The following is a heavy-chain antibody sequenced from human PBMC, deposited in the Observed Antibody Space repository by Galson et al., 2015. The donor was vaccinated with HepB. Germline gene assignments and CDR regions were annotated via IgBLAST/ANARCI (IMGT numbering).Heavy chain of an antibody. CDR3: ARVGYPIVGATIGYFDY. CDR1: GFTFSSYA. V-gene: IGHV3-30*04. D-gene: IGHD1-26*01. Sequence: SLRLSCAASGFTFSSYAMHWVRQAPGKGLEWVAVISYDGSNKYYADSVKGRFTISRDNSKNTLYLQMNSLRAEDTAVYYCARVGYPIVGATIGYFDYWGQGTLVTVSS. CDR2: ISYDGSNK. J-gene: IGHJ4*02.